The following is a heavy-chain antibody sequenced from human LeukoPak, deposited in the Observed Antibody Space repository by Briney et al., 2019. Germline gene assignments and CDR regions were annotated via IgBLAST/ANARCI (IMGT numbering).Heavy chain of an antibody. D-gene: IGHD3-10*01. CDR2: INPNSGGT. CDR3: ARDPRGSGSYYGY. J-gene: IGHJ4*02. CDR1: GYTFTGYY. V-gene: IGHV1-2*02. Sequence: ASVKVSCKASGYTFTGYYMHWVRQAPGQGLEWMGWINPNSGGTNYAQKFQGRVTMIRDTSISTAYMELSSLRSDDTAVYYCARDPRGSGSYYGYWGQGTLVTVSS.